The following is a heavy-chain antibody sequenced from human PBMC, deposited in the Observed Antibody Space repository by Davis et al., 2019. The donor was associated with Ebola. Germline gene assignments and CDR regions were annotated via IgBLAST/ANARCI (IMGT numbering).Heavy chain of an antibody. CDR2: IYTGDSDT. V-gene: IGHV5-51*01. D-gene: IGHD2-8*02. CDR1: GYSFKNYA. CDR3: ASLRRTITGMDDSFDI. J-gene: IGHJ3*02. Sequence: KVSCKAFGYSFKNYAISWVRQAPGQGLEWMGIIYTGDSDTRYSPSFRGQVTISADKSTKTAFLQWNSLEASDTAIYYCASLRRTITGMDDSFDIWGQGTMVTVSS.